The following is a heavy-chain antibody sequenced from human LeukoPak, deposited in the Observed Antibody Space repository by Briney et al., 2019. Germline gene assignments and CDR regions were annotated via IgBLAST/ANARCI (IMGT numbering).Heavy chain of an antibody. CDR1: EYNFTAYA. V-gene: IGHV1-3*01. D-gene: IGHD4-17*01. Sequence: ASVKVSCKTSEYNFTAYALHWVRQAPGQRLEWMGWISAGNSYTKYSQRFQGRVTITRDASANTAYMELSSLTSEDTAVYYCARDRVTVTPEAFDIWGQGTMVIVSS. CDR2: ISAGNSYT. CDR3: ARDRVTVTPEAFDI. J-gene: IGHJ3*02.